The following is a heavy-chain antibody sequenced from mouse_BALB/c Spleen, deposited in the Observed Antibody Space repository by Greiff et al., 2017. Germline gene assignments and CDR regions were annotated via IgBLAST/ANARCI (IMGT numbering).Heavy chain of an antibody. V-gene: IGHV7-3*02. CDR1: GFTFTDYY. CDR3: ARGGGFDY. CDR2: IRNKANGYTT. Sequence: EVKLVESGGGLVQPGGSLRLSCAPSGFTFTDYYMSWVRQPPGKALEWLGFIRNKANGYTTEYSASVKGRFTISRDNSQSILYLQMNTLRAEDSATYYCARGGGFDYWGQGTTLTVSS. J-gene: IGHJ2*01.